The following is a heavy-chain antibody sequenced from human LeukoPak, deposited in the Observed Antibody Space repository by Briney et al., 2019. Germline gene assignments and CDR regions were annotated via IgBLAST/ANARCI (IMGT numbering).Heavy chain of an antibody. CDR2: IYHSGST. D-gene: IGHD6-13*01. Sequence: PSGTLPLTCAVSGGSISSSNWWSWVRPPPGKGLEWIGEIYHSGSTNYNPSLKSRVTISVDKSKNQFSLKLSSVTAADTAVYFCASDYSSSWGTDCWGQGTLVTVSS. CDR3: ASDYSSSWGTDC. V-gene: IGHV4-4*02. CDR1: GGSISSSNW. J-gene: IGHJ4*02.